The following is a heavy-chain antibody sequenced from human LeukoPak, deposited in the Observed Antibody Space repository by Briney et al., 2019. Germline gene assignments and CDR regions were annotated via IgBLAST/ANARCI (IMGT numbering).Heavy chain of an antibody. Sequence: GRSLRLSCAASGFTFSSYGMHWVRQAPGKGLEWVAVIWYDGSDKYYADSVKGRFTISRDNSKNTLYLQMNSLRAEDTAVYHCAKDKDYGYYMDVWGKGTTVTVSS. CDR3: AKDKDYGYYMDV. D-gene: IGHD3-16*01. CDR2: IWYDGSDK. V-gene: IGHV3-33*06. J-gene: IGHJ6*03. CDR1: GFTFSSYG.